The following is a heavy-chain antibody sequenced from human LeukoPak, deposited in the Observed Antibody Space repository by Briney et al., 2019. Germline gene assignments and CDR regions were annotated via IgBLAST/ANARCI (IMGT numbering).Heavy chain of an antibody. D-gene: IGHD3-22*01. CDR3: ARDSYYDSSGYYSSEYFQH. CDR2: INPNSGGT. Sequence: GASVTVSCKASGYTFTGYYMHWVRQAPGQGREWMGWINPNSGGTNYAQKFQGRVTMTRDTSISTAYMELSRLRSDDTAVYYCARDSYYDSSGYYSSEYFQHWGQGTLVTVSS. CDR1: GYTFTGYY. V-gene: IGHV1-2*02. J-gene: IGHJ1*01.